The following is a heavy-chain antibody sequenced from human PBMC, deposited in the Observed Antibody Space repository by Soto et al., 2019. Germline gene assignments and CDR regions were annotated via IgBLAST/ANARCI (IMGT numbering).Heavy chain of an antibody. Sequence: SSYAMNWVRQAPGKGLEWIGNIHYSGSTYYMPSLRSRVTLSVDTSKNQFSLRLTSVTAEDTAVYYCARHEGNGNVWPLDYWGQGILVTVSS. CDR2: IHYSGST. J-gene: IGHJ4*02. CDR3: ARHEGNGNVWPLDY. V-gene: IGHV4-39*01. D-gene: IGHD2-8*01. CDR1: SSYA.